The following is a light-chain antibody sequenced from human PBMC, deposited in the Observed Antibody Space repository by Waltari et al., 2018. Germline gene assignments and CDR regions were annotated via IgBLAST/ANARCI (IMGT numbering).Light chain of an antibody. Sequence: IQMTQSPSTLSANVGDRVTLTCRASQPITDWVAWYQVKPGKAPHLLVYKASTLQRGGPSTFGGSGSGTEFTLTINSLQPDDFATYYCQQYNNFPWTFGQGTKVELK. CDR1: QPITDW. J-gene: IGKJ1*01. CDR3: QQYNNFPWT. V-gene: IGKV1-5*03. CDR2: KAS.